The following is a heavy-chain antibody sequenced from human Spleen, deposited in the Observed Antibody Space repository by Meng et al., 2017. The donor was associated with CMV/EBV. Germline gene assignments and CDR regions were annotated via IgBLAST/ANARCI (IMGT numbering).Heavy chain of an antibody. CDR2: INHSGST. Sequence: SETLSLTCTVSGGSITSGNYYWGWIRQPPGKGLEWIGEINHSGSTNYNPSLKGRVTISVDTSKNQFSLKLSSVTAADTAVYYCARGSRYCSSTSCYNWFDPWGQGTLVPSPQ. V-gene: IGHV4-39*07. CDR1: GGSITSGNYY. J-gene: IGHJ5*02. D-gene: IGHD2-2*01. CDR3: ARGSRYCSSTSCYNWFDP.